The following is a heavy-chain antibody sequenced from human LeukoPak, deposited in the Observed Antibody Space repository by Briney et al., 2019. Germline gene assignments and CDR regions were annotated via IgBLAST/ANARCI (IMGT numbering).Heavy chain of an antibody. D-gene: IGHD2-15*01. CDR1: GGTFSSYA. V-gene: IGHV1-69*13. CDR2: IIPIFATA. CDR3: ARVSCSGGSCYAGWFDP. Sequence: SVKVSCKASGGTFSSYAISWVRQAPGQGLEWMGGIIPIFATANYAQKFQGRVTITADESTSTAYMELSSLRSEDTAVYYCARVSCSGGSCYAGWFDPWGQGTLVTVSS. J-gene: IGHJ5*02.